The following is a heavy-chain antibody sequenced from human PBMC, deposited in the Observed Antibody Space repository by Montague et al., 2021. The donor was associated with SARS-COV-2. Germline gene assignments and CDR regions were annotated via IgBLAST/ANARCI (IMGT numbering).Heavy chain of an antibody. V-gene: IGHV4-59*08. D-gene: IGHD4-17*01. CDR1: GGSMSSTY. CDR2: IYYSGRA. Sequence: SETLSLTCSVSGGSMSSTYWSWVRQPSGKGLEWIGCIYYSGRAFCNPSLKSRVTISVDTSKNQFSLNLSSVTAADTAVYYCARLTVNYGDLWGYYHGMDVWGQGTTVTVSS. CDR3: ARLTVNYGDLWGYYHGMDV. J-gene: IGHJ6*02.